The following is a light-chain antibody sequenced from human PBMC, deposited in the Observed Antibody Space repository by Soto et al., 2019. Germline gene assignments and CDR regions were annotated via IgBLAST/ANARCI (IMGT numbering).Light chain of an antibody. Sequence: DFQMTQLPSPLSASVGARVTIPCRASQSIRNWLAWYQQKPGKVPKLLIYDASSLASGVPSRFSGSGSGTEFTLTISSLQPDDFASGDGQAYNSYTWTFVQRTTVDIK. CDR1: QSIRNW. CDR2: DAS. CDR3: QAYNSYTWT. V-gene: IGKV1-5*01. J-gene: IGKJ1*01.